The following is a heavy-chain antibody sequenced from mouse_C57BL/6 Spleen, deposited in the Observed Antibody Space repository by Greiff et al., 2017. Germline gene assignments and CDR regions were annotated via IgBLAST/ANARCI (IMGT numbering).Heavy chain of an antibody. Sequence: EVQVVESGGGLVPPGGSLSLSCAASGFTFTDYYMSWVRQPPGKALEWLGFIRNKANGYTTEYSASVKGRFTISRDNYQSILYLHMHALRAEDSATYYCARLYGDYDWYFDVWGTGTTVTVSS. CDR1: GFTFTDYY. J-gene: IGHJ1*03. CDR3: ARLYGDYDWYFDV. V-gene: IGHV7-3*01. CDR2: IRNKANGYTT. D-gene: IGHD2-13*01.